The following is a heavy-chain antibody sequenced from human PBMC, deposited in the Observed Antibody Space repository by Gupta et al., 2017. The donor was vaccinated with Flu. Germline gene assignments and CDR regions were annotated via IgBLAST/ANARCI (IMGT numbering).Heavy chain of an antibody. CDR3: ARYFWSGRTMDA. CDR2: INPNTGGT. J-gene: IGHJ6*02. CDR1: GYTLTGNY. D-gene: IGHD3-3*01. V-gene: IGHV1-2*02. Sequence: QVQLVQSGAEVKKPGASVKVSCKASGYTLTGNYMHWVRQAPGQGLEWMGWINPNTGGTNYAQKFQGRVTMTRDTSISTAYMELSRLRSDDTAVDYCARYFWSGRTMDAWGQGTKGTVSS.